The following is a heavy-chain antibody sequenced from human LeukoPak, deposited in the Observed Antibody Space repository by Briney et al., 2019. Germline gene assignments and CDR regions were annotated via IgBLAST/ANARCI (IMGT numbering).Heavy chain of an antibody. Sequence: GGSLRLSCAASGLTFSRYAMSWVRQAPGKGLEWVSGVSTSGGSTYYADSVKGRFTISRDNSKNTLHLQMSSLRAEDTAIYYCAKQAYDSPRTDFDYWGQGTLVTVSS. J-gene: IGHJ4*02. D-gene: IGHD3-22*01. V-gene: IGHV3-23*01. CDR2: VSTSGGST. CDR1: GLTFSRYA. CDR3: AKQAYDSPRTDFDY.